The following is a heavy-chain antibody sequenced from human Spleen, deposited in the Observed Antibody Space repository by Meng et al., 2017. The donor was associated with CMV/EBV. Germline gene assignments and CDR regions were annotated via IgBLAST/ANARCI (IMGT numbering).Heavy chain of an antibody. Sequence: GESLKISCAASGFTFSSYAMTWVRQAPGKGLEWVSVIYSGGSSTYYADSVKGRFTISRDDSKNTLYLQMNSLRAEDTAVYYCVKNYGMDVWGQGTTVTVSS. V-gene: IGHV3-23*03. CDR1: GFTFSSYA. CDR2: IYSGGSST. CDR3: VKNYGMDV. J-gene: IGHJ6*02.